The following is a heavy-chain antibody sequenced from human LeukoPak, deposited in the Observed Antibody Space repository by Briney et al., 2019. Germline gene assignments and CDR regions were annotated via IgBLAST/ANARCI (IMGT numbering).Heavy chain of an antibody. CDR2: ISAYNGNT. V-gene: IGHV1-18*01. D-gene: IGHD3-22*01. CDR1: GYTFTSYG. J-gene: IGHJ2*01. Sequence: ASVKVSCKASGYTFTSYGISWVRQAPGQGLEWMGWISAYNGNTNYAQKLQGRVTMTTDTPTSTAYMELRSLRSDDTAVYYCARVPYYYDSSGYYGYFDLWGRGTLVTVSS. CDR3: ARVPYYYDSSGYYGYFDL.